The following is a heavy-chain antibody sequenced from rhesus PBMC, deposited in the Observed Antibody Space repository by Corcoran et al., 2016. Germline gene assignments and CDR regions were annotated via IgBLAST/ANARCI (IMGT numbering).Heavy chain of an antibody. Sequence: QVQLQESGPGLVKPSETLSLTCAVSGGSISDSYYWNWIRQPPGKGLEWIGNIYGNSASTYYNPSLKSRVIISKATSKNQFFLKLSSVTAADTAVYYCARDRDFWGQGLRVTVSS. CDR1: GGSISDSYY. CDR2: IYGNSAST. J-gene: IGHJ3*01. V-gene: IGHV4S9*01. CDR3: ARDRDF.